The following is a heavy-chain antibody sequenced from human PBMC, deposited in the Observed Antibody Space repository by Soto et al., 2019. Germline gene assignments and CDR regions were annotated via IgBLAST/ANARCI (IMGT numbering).Heavy chain of an antibody. V-gene: IGHV3-33*01. D-gene: IGHD3-22*01. Sequence: PGGSLRLSCAASGFTFSSYGMHWVRQAPGKGLEWVAVIWYDGSNKYYADSVKGRFTISRDNSKNTLYLQMNSLRAEDTAVYYCARDQGMGYYDSSGYYRSDYYHYGMDVWGQGTTVTVSS. J-gene: IGHJ6*02. CDR2: IWYDGSNK. CDR1: GFTFSSYG. CDR3: ARDQGMGYYDSSGYYRSDYYHYGMDV.